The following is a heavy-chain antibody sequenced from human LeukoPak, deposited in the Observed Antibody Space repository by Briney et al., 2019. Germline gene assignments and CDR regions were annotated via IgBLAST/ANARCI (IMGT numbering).Heavy chain of an antibody. CDR3: ARADSSGYYSLPGY. J-gene: IGHJ4*02. CDR1: GFTFSS. V-gene: IGHV3-30*02. D-gene: IGHD3-22*01. CDR2: IRFDGSNK. Sequence: SGGSLRLSCAASGFTFSSMHWVRQAPGRGLEWVSFIRFDGSNKYYADSVKGRFTISRDNSKNTLYLQMNSLRAEDTAVYYCARADSSGYYSLPGYWGQGTPVTVSS.